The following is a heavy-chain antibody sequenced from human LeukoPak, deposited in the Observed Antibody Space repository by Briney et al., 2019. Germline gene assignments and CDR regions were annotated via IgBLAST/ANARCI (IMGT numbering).Heavy chain of an antibody. D-gene: IGHD3-3*01. CDR3: ARVELRFLEWSNSDAFDI. J-gene: IGHJ3*02. Sequence: SETLSLTSTVSGGSISSHYWSWIRQPAGKGLEWIGRIYTSGSPNYNPSLKSRVTMSVDTSKNQFSLKLSSVTAADTAVYYCARVELRFLEWSNSDAFDIWGQGTMVTVSS. CDR2: IYTSGSP. CDR1: GGSISSHY. V-gene: IGHV4-4*07.